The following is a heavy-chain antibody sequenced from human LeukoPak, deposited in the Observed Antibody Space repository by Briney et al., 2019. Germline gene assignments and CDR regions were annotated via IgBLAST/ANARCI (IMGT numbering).Heavy chain of an antibody. CDR1: GFTFSSYA. D-gene: IGHD1-7*01. V-gene: IGHV3-23*01. Sequence: GGSLRLSCAASGFTFSSYAMSWVRQAPGKGLEWVSAISGSGGSTYYADSVKGRFTISRDNSKNTLYLQMNSLRAEDTAVYYCAREQVGFGYITGTRTYYFDYWGQGTLVTVSS. CDR2: ISGSGGST. CDR3: AREQVGFGYITGTRTYYFDY. J-gene: IGHJ4*02.